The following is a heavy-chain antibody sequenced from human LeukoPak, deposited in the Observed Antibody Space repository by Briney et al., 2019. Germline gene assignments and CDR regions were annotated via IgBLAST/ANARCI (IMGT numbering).Heavy chain of an antibody. CDR3: ATGGYSYGDAPFDY. V-gene: IGHV1-24*01. Sequence: ASVKVSCKVSGYTLTELSMHWVRQAPGKGLEWKGGFDPEDGETIYAQKFQGRVTMTEDTSTDTAYMELSSLRSEDTAVYYCATGGYSYGDAPFDYWGQGTLVTVSS. D-gene: IGHD5-18*01. CDR2: FDPEDGET. CDR1: GYTLTELS. J-gene: IGHJ4*02.